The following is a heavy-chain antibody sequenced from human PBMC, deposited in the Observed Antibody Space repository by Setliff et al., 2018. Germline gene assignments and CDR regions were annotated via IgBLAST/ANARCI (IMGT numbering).Heavy chain of an antibody. V-gene: IGHV5-51*01. CDR3: ARRGERFFNWFDP. D-gene: IGHD2-21*01. Sequence: GESLKISCQGSGYSFTSYWIGWVRQMPGKGLEWMGIIYPGDSDTRYSPSFQGQVTISADKSISTAYLQWSSLKASDTAMYYCARRGERFFNWFDPWGQGTLVTVSS. CDR2: IYPGDSDT. J-gene: IGHJ5*02. CDR1: GYSFTSYW.